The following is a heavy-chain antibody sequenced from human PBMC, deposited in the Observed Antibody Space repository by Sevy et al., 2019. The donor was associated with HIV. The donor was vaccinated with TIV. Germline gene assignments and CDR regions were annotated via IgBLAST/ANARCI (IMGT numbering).Heavy chain of an antibody. Sequence: GGSLRLSCAASGFTFSSYAMSWVRQAPGKRLEWVSAISGSGGSTYYADSVKGRFTISRDNSKNTLYLQMNSLRAEDTAVYYCANDYGDYEGPWGQGTLVTVSS. CDR1: GFTFSSYA. V-gene: IGHV3-23*01. D-gene: IGHD4-17*01. CDR2: ISGSGGST. J-gene: IGHJ5*02. CDR3: ANDYGDYEGP.